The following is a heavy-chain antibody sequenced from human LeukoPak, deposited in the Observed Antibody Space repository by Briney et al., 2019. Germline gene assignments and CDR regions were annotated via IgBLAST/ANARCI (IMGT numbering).Heavy chain of an antibody. Sequence: SVKVSCKASGGTFSSYAISWVRQAPGQGLEWMGRTIPIFGTANYAQKFQGRVTITADESTSTAYMELSSLRSEDTAVYYCARGRQQLINWFDPWGQGTLVTVSS. V-gene: IGHV1-69*13. CDR1: GGTFSSYA. CDR2: TIPIFGTA. CDR3: ARGRQQLINWFDP. J-gene: IGHJ5*02. D-gene: IGHD6-13*01.